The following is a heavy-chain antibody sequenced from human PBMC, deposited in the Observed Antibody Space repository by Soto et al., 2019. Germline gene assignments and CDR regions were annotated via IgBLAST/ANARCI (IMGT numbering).Heavy chain of an antibody. CDR2: INGGGIST. V-gene: IGHV3-23*01. Sequence: PGGSLRLSCAASGFTFRNYAMSWVRQTPEKGLEWVSAINGGGISTYYADSVEGRFTISRDNSKNTLYLQTNSLRAEDTAVYYCVREKVTMIVGFYYFDYWGQGT. J-gene: IGHJ4*02. CDR3: VREKVTMIVGFYYFDY. D-gene: IGHD3-22*01. CDR1: GFTFRNYA.